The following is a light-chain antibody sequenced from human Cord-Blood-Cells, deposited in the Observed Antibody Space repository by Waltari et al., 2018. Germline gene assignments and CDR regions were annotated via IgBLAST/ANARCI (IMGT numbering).Light chain of an antibody. CDR3: AAWDDSLSGQV. CDR1: SSTIGSNY. V-gene: IGLV1-47*01. J-gene: IGLJ7*01. Sequence: QSVLTQPPSASGTPGQRVTISCSGSSSTIGSNYVYWYQQLPGTAPKLLIYRNNQRPSGVPDRFSGSKSGTSASLAISGLRSEDEADYYCAAWDDSLSGQVFGGGTQLTVL. CDR2: RNN.